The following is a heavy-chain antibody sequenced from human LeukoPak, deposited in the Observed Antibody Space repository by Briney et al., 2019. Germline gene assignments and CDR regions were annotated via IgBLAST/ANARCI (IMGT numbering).Heavy chain of an antibody. CDR3: ARGYGIAAAVMDA. V-gene: IGHV3-7*01. CDR1: GFTFSSYW. Sequence: PGGSLRLSCAASGFTFSSYWMSWVRQAPGKGLEWVANIKQDGSEKYYVDSVKGRFTISRDNAKNSLYLQMNSLRAEDTAVYYCARGYGIAAAVMDAWGKGTTVTVSS. D-gene: IGHD6-13*01. CDR2: IKQDGSEK. J-gene: IGHJ6*04.